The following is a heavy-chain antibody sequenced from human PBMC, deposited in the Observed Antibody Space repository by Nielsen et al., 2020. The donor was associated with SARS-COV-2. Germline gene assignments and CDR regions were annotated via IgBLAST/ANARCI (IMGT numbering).Heavy chain of an antibody. CDR3: ARDPYQVNDY. CDR1: GGSFSGYY. J-gene: IGHJ4*02. Sequence: LRLSCAVYGGSFSGYYWSWIRQHPGKGLEWIGYIYYSGSTYYNPSLKSRVTISVDTSKNQFSLKLSSVTAADTAVYYCARDPYQVNDYWGQGTLVTVSS. V-gene: IGHV4-31*11. CDR2: IYYSGST.